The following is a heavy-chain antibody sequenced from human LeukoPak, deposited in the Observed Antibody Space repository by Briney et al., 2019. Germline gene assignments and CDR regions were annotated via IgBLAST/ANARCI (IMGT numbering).Heavy chain of an antibody. V-gene: IGHV4-4*02. CDR2: IYHSGST. CDR3: ARGPYSYDSSGAFDI. CDR1: GGSISSSNW. J-gene: IGHJ3*02. D-gene: IGHD3-22*01. Sequence: SGTLSLTCAVSGGSISSSNWWSWVRQPPGKGLEWIGEIYHSGSTNYNPSLKSRVTISVDKSKNQFSLKLSSVTAADTAVYFCARGPYSYDSSGAFDIWGQGTMVTVSS.